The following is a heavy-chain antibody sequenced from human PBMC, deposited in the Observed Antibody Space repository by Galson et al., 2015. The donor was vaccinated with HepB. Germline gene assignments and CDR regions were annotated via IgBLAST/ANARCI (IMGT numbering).Heavy chain of an antibody. Sequence: SVKVSCKVSGYTLTDLSIHWVRQAPGKGLEWMGGFDPEDGETIYAQKFQGRVTMTEDTSTDTAYMELSSLRSEDTAVYYCATDGRSRAGACGGDCYNYWGQGTLVTVSS. CDR1: GYTLTDLS. CDR3: ATDGRSRAGACGGDCYNY. V-gene: IGHV1-24*01. J-gene: IGHJ4*02. CDR2: FDPEDGET. D-gene: IGHD2-21*02.